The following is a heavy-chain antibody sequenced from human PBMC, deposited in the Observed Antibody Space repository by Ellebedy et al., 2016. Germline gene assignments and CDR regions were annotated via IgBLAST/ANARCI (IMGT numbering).Heavy chain of an antibody. CDR1: GFTFSNYW. CDR3: AKEVITNYYYGMDV. V-gene: IGHV3-7*01. CDR2: IKQDGSEK. Sequence: GESLKISCVASGFTFSNYWMSWVRQAPGKGLEWVANIKQDGSEKHYVDSVKGRFTVSRDNARKSMYLQMNSLRAEDTAVYYCAKEVITNYYYGMDVWGQGTTVTVSS. D-gene: IGHD3-22*01. J-gene: IGHJ6*02.